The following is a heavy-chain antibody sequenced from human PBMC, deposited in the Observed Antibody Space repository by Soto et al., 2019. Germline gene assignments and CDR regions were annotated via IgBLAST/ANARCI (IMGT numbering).Heavy chain of an antibody. J-gene: IGHJ4*02. Sequence: SETLSLTCAVSSASISSEQRWSWVRQPPGKGLEWIGEIHHSGSTNKNPSLKSRVTMSVDKSKNQFSLNLNSVTAADTAVYYCARSFGWSAIDQWGQGTLVTVSS. CDR2: IHHSGST. D-gene: IGHD6-19*01. CDR3: ARSFGWSAIDQ. V-gene: IGHV4-4*02. CDR1: SASISSEQR.